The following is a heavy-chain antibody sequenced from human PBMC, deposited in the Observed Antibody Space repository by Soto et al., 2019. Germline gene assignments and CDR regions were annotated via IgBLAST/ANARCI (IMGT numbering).Heavy chain of an antibody. CDR2: IIPIFGTA. D-gene: IGHD3-22*01. J-gene: IGHJ4*02. CDR3: ARDKAGYYDDSSGYYPFDY. Sequence: QVQLVQSGAEVKKPGSSVKVSCKASGGTFSSYAISWVRQAPGQGLEWMGGIIPIFGTANYAQKFQGRVTITADESTSTAYMELSSLRSEDTAVYYCARDKAGYYDDSSGYYPFDYWGQGTLVTVSS. CDR1: GGTFSSYA. V-gene: IGHV1-69*01.